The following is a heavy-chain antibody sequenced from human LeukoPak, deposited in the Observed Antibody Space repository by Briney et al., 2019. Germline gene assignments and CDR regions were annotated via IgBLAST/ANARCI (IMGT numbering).Heavy chain of an antibody. Sequence: GGSLRLSCAASGFTFSGYYMSWIRQAPGKGLEWVSYISSSGSTIYYADSVKGRFTISRDNAKNSLYLQMNSLRAEDTAVYYCAREAEQLAVFDYWGQGTLVTVSS. CDR1: GFTFSGYY. V-gene: IGHV3-11*01. CDR2: ISSSGSTI. D-gene: IGHD6-6*01. CDR3: AREAEQLAVFDY. J-gene: IGHJ4*02.